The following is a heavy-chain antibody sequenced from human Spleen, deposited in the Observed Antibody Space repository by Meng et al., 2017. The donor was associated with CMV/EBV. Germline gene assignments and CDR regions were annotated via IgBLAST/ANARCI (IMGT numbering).Heavy chain of an antibody. J-gene: IGHJ5*02. D-gene: IGHD2-21*01. CDR3: ARTSVVKGQNWFDP. Sequence: SETLSLTCAVYGGSFSGYYWSWIRQPPGKGLEWIGFIYYSGSTNYEPSLKSRVTISVDTSKNQVSLKLSSVTAADTAMYYCARTSVVKGQNWFDPWGQGTLVTVSS. CDR1: GGSFSGYY. CDR2: IYYSGST. V-gene: IGHV4-59*01.